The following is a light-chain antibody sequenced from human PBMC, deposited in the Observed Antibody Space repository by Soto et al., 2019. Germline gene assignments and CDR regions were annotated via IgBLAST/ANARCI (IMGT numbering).Light chain of an antibody. J-gene: IGKJ5*01. CDR3: QQYGTSPIT. CDR1: LSVSSS. V-gene: IGKV3-20*01. CDR2: GAS. Sequence: ETVLTQSPGTLSLSPGERATLSCRASLSVSSSLAWYQQKPGQAPRLLIYGASSRATGIPDRFSGSGSGTDFPLTISRLEPADFAMFYCQQYGTSPITVGQGTRLEIK.